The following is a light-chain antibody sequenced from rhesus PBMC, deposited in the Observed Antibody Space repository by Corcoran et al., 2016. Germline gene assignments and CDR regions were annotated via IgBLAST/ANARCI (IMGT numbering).Light chain of an antibody. CDR3: PQDCIWPLT. CDR2: GAS. CDR1: QSVTTK. Sequence: EIVMTQSPGTLSVSPGERATLSCRASQSVTTKLAWYPQKPWQAPNLLVYGASNRDTGNPERSSGIGSGTDFILTISSLEPEDVGVYYCPQDCIWPLTFGGGTKVELK. V-gene: IGKV3-42*01. J-gene: IGKJ4*01.